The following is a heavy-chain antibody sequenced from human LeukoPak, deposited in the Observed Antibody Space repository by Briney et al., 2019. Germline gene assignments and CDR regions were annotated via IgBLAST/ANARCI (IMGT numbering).Heavy chain of an antibody. CDR3: AREERFGELSL. J-gene: IGHJ4*02. CDR1: GFTFSSYL. CDR2: ISSSSSYI. V-gene: IGHV3-21*01. D-gene: IGHD3-10*01. Sequence: GGSLRLSCAASGFTFSSYLMHWVRQAPGKGLEWVSSISSSSSYIYYADSVKGRFTISRDNAKNSLYLQMNSLRAEDTAVYYCAREERFGELSLWGQGTLVTVSS.